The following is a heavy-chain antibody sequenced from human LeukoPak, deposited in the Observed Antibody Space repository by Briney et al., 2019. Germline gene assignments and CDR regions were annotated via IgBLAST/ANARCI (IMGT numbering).Heavy chain of an antibody. V-gene: IGHV3-21*01. CDR1: GFTFSSYS. CDR3: ARVGLEAAGADY. CDR2: ISSSNLYI. J-gene: IGHJ4*02. D-gene: IGHD6-13*01. Sequence: GGSLRLSCAASGFTFSSYSKNWVRQVPGKGLEWVSSISSSNLYIYYTDSVKGRFTISRDNAKNSLFLQMNSLRAEDTAVYYCARVGLEAAGADYWGQGTLVTVSS.